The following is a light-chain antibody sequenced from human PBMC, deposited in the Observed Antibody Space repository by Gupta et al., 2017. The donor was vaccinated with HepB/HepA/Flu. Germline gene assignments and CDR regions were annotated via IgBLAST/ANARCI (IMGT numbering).Light chain of an antibody. V-gene: IGKV4-1*01. J-gene: IGKJ1*01. Sequence: DIVMTQSPDSLAVSLGERATINCKSSQSVLYSSNNKNYLVWYQQKAGQPPKVLIHWASTRESGVPDRFSGCGSGTDFTLTISSLQAEDGAVYYCQQYSSLPWTFGRGTKVEIK. CDR1: QSVLYSSNNKNY. CDR3: QQYSSLPWT. CDR2: WAS.